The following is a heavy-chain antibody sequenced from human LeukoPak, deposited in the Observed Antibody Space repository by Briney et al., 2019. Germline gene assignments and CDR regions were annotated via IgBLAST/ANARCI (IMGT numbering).Heavy chain of an antibody. V-gene: IGHV1-69*02. CDR2: IIPILGIA. D-gene: IGHD3-10*01. CDR1: GGTFSSYT. J-gene: IGHJ4*02. CDR3: ARIGGSGSFEDY. Sequence: GASVKVTCKASGGTFSSYTVSWVRQAPGQGLEWMGRIIPILGIANYAQKFQGRVTITADKSTSTAYMELSSLRSEDTAVYYCARIGGSGSFEDYWGQGTLVTVSS.